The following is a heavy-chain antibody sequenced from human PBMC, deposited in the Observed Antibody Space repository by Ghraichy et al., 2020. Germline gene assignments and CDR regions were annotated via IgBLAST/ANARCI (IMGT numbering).Heavy chain of an antibody. CDR3: ARRPHQDRHSSSSEKRTTNYGMDV. V-gene: IGHV1-3*01. J-gene: IGHJ6*02. Sequence: ASVKVSCKASGYTFTSYAMHWVRQAPGQRLEWMGWINAGNGNTKYSQKFQGRVTITRDTSASTAYMELSSLRSEDTAVYYCARRPHQDRHSSSSEKRTTNYGMDVWGQGTTVTVSS. D-gene: IGHD6-6*01. CDR1: GYTFTSYA. CDR2: INAGNGNT.